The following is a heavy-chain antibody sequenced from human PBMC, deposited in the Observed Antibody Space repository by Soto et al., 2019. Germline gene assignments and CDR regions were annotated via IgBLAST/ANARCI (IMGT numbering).Heavy chain of an antibody. Sequence: PXGSLILSCAASGFTFSSYGMHWVRQAPGKGLEWVAVISYDGSNKYYADSVKGRFTISRDNSKNTLYLQMNSLRAEDTAVYYCAKDAHLYYYYGMDVWGQGTTVTVSS. J-gene: IGHJ6*01. CDR3: AKDAHLYYYYGMDV. CDR2: ISYDGSNK. V-gene: IGHV3-30*18. CDR1: GFTFSSYG.